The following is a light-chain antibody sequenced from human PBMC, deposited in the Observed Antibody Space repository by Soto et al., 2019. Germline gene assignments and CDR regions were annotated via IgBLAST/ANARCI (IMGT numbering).Light chain of an antibody. CDR3: NSYTSSNTYV. CDR1: SSDVGAHNF. Sequence: QSVLTQPASVSGSPGQAITISCSGSSSDVGAHNFVSWYHHHPGKAPKRMIYEVSNRPSGVSNRFSGSKSGNTASLTISGRHAEDEADYYCNSYTSSNTYVFGSGTKVTVL. V-gene: IGLV2-14*01. CDR2: EVS. J-gene: IGLJ1*01.